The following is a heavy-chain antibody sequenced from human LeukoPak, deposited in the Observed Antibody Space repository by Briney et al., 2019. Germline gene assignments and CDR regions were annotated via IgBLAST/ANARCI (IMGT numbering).Heavy chain of an antibody. CDR2: INPSGGST. J-gene: IGHJ5*02. V-gene: IGHV1-46*01. Sequence: ASVTVSCKASGYTFTSYYMHWVRQAPGQGLEWMGIINPSGGSTSYAQKFRGRVTMTRDTSTSTVYMELSSLRSEDTAVYYCARGRAGGVRGVIRWFDPWGQGTLVTVSS. D-gene: IGHD3-10*01. CDR3: ARGRAGGVRGVIRWFDP. CDR1: GYTFTSYY.